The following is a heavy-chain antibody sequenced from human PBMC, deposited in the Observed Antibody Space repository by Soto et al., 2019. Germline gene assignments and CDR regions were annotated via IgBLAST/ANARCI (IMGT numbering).Heavy chain of an antibody. D-gene: IGHD4-17*01. V-gene: IGHV3-48*02. Sequence: EVQLVESGGGLVQPGGSLRLSCAASGFTFSSYSMNWVRQAPGKGLEWVSYISSSSSTIYYADSVKGRFTISRDNAXNSLYLQLKSLRDEDTAVYYCARDPGDYGEYGMVVWGQGTTVTVSS. CDR1: GFTFSSYS. J-gene: IGHJ6*02. CDR3: ARDPGDYGEYGMVV. CDR2: ISSSSSTI.